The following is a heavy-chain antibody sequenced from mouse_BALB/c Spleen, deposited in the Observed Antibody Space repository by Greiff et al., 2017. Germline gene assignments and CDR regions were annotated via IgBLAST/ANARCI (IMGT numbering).Heavy chain of an antibody. CDR2: ISSGGSYT. D-gene: IGHD1-1*01. J-gene: IGHJ2*01. V-gene: IGHV5-6*01. CDR3: ARQRDYYGSSYVDY. CDR1: GFTFSSYG. Sequence: DVHLVESGGDLVKPEGSLKLSCAASGFTFSSYGMSWVRQTPDKRLEWVATISSGGSYTYYPDSVKGRFTISRDNAKNTLYLQMSSLKSEDTAMYYCARQRDYYGSSYVDYWGQGTTLTVSS.